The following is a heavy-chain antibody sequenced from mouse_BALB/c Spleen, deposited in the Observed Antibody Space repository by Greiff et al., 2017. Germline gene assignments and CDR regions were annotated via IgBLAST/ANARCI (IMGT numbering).Heavy chain of an antibody. D-gene: IGHD2-1*01. V-gene: IGHV1S29*02. Sequence: KLQQSGPELVKPGASVKISCKASGYTFTDYNMHWVKQSHGKSLEWIGYIYPYNGGTGYNQKFKSKATLTVDNSSSTAYMELRSLTSEDSAVYYCAYGNPPYWYFDVWGAGTTVTVSS. CDR3: AYGNPPYWYFDV. CDR1: GYTFTDYN. J-gene: IGHJ1*01. CDR2: IYPYNGGT.